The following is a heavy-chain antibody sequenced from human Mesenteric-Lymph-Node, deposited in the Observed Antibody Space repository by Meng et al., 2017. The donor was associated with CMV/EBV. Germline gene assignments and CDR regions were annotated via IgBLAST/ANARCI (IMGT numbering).Heavy chain of an antibody. CDR2: ISSSSSYI. CDR1: GFTFSSYS. D-gene: IGHD5-18*01. V-gene: IGHV3-21*01. CDR3: AREYIEDTAMVEGFYFDY. J-gene: IGHJ4*02. Sequence: GGSLRLSCAASGFTFSSYSMNWVRQAPGKGLEWVSSISSSSSYIYYADSVKGRFTISRDNAKNSLYLQMNSLRAEDTAVYYCAREYIEDTAMVEGFYFDYWGQGTLVTVSS.